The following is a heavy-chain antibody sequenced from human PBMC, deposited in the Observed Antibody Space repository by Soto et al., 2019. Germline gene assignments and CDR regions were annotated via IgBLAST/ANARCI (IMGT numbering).Heavy chain of an antibody. Sequence: SETQSLTCTVSGGSIRSGDYYWSWIRQPPGKGLEWIGYIYYSGSTYYNPSLKSRVTISVDTSKNQFSLKLSSVTAADTAVYYCARWIQLWSPIGRHYRYGDVWGQGTTVTVSS. V-gene: IGHV4-30-4*01. CDR2: IYYSGST. J-gene: IGHJ6*02. CDR1: GGSIRSGDYY. D-gene: IGHD5-18*01. CDR3: ARWIQLWSPIGRHYRYGDV.